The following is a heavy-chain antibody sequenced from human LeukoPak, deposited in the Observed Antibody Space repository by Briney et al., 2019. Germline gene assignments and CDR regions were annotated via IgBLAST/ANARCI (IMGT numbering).Heavy chain of an antibody. D-gene: IGHD2-2*01. CDR3: ARLPVPAAYPYYWYFDL. CDR1: GGSISSYY. V-gene: IGHV4-59*08. Sequence: SETLSLTCTVSGGSISSYYWSWIRQPPGKGLEWIGSIYHSGSTYYNPSLKSRVTISVDTSKNQFSLKLSSVTAADTAVYYCARLPVPAAYPYYWYFDLWGRGTLVTVSS. CDR2: IYHSGST. J-gene: IGHJ2*01.